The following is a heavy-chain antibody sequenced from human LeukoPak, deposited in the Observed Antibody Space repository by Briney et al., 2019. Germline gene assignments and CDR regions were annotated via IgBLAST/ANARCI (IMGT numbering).Heavy chain of an antibody. CDR1: GYTFTSYG. CDR2: ISAYNGNT. D-gene: IGHD6-13*01. V-gene: IGHV1-18*01. Sequence: ASVKVSCKASGYTFTSYGISWVRQAHGQGLEWMGWISAYNGNTNYAQKLQGRVTMTTDTSTSTAYMELRSLRSDDTAVYYCARVEQQLALSYWFDPWGQGTLVNVSS. CDR3: ARVEQQLALSYWFDP. J-gene: IGHJ5*02.